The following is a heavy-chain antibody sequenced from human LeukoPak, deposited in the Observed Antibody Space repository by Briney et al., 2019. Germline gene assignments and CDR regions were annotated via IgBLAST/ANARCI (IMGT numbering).Heavy chain of an antibody. CDR3: AKDVRPYYYMDV. CDR1: GFTFSSYA. CDR2: ISGSGGST. D-gene: IGHD6-6*01. J-gene: IGHJ6*03. V-gene: IGHV3-23*01. Sequence: GGSLRLSCAASGFTFSSYAMSWVRQAPGKGLEWVSAISGSGGSTYYADSVKGRFTISRDNSKNTLYLQMSSLRAEDTAVYYCAKDVRPYYYMDVWGKGTTVTVSS.